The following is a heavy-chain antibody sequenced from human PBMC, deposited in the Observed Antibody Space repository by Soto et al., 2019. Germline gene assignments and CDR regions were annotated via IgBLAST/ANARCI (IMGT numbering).Heavy chain of an antibody. V-gene: IGHV4-34*01. CDR2: INHSGST. CDR3: ARASYDSSGWFEP. D-gene: IGHD3-22*01. Sequence: SETLSLTCAVYGGSFSGYYWSWIRQPPGKGLEWIGEINHSGSTNYNPSLKSRVTISVDTSKNQFSLKLSSVTAADTAVYYCARASYDSSGWFEPWGQGTLVTVSS. J-gene: IGHJ5*02. CDR1: GGSFSGYY.